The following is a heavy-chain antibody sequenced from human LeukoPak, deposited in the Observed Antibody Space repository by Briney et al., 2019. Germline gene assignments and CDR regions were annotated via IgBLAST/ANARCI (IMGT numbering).Heavy chain of an antibody. Sequence: SVKVSCKASGYTFTYHYLHWVRQAPGQALEWMGWITPFNGNTNYAQKFQDKVTITRDRSMSTVYMELSSLRSEDTAMYYCARSSDYSNYIFAYWGQGTLVTVSS. CDR3: ARSSDYSNYIFAY. D-gene: IGHD4-11*01. J-gene: IGHJ4*02. CDR2: ITPFNGNT. V-gene: IGHV1-45*02. CDR1: GYTFTYHY.